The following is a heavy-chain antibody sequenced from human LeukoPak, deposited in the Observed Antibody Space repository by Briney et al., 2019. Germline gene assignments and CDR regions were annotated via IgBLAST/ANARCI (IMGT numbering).Heavy chain of an antibody. D-gene: IGHD3-10*01. CDR1: GLSLDKSW. V-gene: IGHV3-7*03. CDR3: ARGHFFYGWGMDV. J-gene: IGHJ6*02. CDR2: IRQDGREK. Sequence: PGESLRLSCVASGLSLDKSWMTWVRQAPGKGLEWGANIRQDGREKDLVDSVKGRFTISRDDATSSVYLQMSSVRVEDTAIYYCARGHFFYGWGMDVWGPGTTVTVS.